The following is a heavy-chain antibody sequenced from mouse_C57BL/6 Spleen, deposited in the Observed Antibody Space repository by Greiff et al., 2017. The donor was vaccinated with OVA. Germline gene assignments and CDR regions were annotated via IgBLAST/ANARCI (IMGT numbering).Heavy chain of an antibody. CDR3: TRSELYAMDD. CDR2: IDPETGGT. Sequence: QVQLKESGAELVRPGASVTLSCKASGYTFTDYEMHWVKQTPVHGLEWIGAIDPETGGTAYNQKFKGKAILTADKSSSTAYMELRSLTSEDSAVYYCTRSELYAMDDWGQGTSVTVSS. J-gene: IGHJ4*01. CDR1: GYTFTDYE. V-gene: IGHV1-15*01.